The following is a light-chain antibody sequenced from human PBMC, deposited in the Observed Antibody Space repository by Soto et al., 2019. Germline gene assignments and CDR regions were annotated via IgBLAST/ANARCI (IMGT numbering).Light chain of an antibody. CDR1: QSVSSY. CDR3: QQFNKWPPST. J-gene: IGKJ1*01. V-gene: IGKV3-15*01. Sequence: EIVLTHSPATLCFSPWERATLYYASSQSVSSYLAWYQQKPGQAPRLLIYGASNRATGIPARFSGSGSGTEFTLTISSLQSEDFAVYYCQQFNKWPPSTFGPGTKV. CDR2: GAS.